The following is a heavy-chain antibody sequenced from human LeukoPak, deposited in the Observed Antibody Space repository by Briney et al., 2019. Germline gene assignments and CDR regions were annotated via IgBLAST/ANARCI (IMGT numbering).Heavy chain of an antibody. J-gene: IGHJ4*02. D-gene: IGHD5-12*01. CDR3: VRDGGVSGYDLLDY. V-gene: IGHV3-7*01. Sequence: GGSLRLSCAASGLTFSNYWMTWVRQAPGKGLEWVAHINQDGSEEHYMDSVKARFTISRDNAKNSLSLQMNSLRAEDTAVYYCVRDGGVSGYDLLDYWGQGTLVTVSS. CDR1: GLTFSNYW. CDR2: INQDGSEE.